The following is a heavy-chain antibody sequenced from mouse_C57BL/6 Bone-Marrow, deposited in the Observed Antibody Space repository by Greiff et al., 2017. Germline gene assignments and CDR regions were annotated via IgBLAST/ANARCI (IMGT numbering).Heavy chain of an antibody. Sequence: QVQLKQPGAELVMPGASVKLSCKASGYTFTSYWMHWVKQRPGQGLEWIGEIDPSDSYTNYNQKFKGKSTLTADKSSSTAYMQLNSLTSEDSAVYFCARSENCTGDAMDYWGQGTSVTVSS. CDR1: GYTFTSYW. CDR2: IDPSDSYT. V-gene: IGHV1-69*01. J-gene: IGHJ4*01. CDR3: ARSENCTGDAMDY. D-gene: IGHD4-1*01.